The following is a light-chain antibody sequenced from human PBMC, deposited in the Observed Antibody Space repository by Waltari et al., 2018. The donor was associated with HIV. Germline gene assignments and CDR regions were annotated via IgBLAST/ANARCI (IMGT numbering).Light chain of an antibody. CDR3: CSYTSTTTSIR. CDR1: RNDIGTYNY. V-gene: IGLV2-14*01. Sequence: QSALTQPASVSGSPGQSITISCTGTRNDIGTYNYVSWYQQHPGNVPKLLIYEVTKRPSGVSNRFSGSKSGNTASLTISGLQAEDEAAYYCCSYTSTTTSIRFAGGTKLTVL. J-gene: IGLJ2*01. CDR2: EVT.